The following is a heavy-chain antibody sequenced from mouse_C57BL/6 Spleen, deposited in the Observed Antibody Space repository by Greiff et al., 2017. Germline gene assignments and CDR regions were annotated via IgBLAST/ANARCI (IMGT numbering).Heavy chain of an antibody. V-gene: IGHV1-69*01. CDR1: GYTFTSYW. D-gene: IGHD1-1*01. Sequence: QVQLQQPGAELVMPGASVKLSCKASGYTFTSYWMHWVKQRPGQGLEWIGEIDPSDSYTNYNQKFKGKSTLTVDKSSSTAYMQLSSLTSEDSAVYYCARTPMTTVVAGPSRAMDYWGQGTSVTVSS. J-gene: IGHJ4*01. CDR3: ARTPMTTVVAGPSRAMDY. CDR2: IDPSDSYT.